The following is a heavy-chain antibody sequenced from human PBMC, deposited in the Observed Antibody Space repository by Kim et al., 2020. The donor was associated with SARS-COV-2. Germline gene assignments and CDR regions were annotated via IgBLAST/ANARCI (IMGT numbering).Heavy chain of an antibody. CDR2: ISYDGSNK. J-gene: IGHJ6*02. V-gene: IGHV3-33*05. Sequence: GGSLRLSCAASGFTFSSYGMHWVRQAPGKGLEWVAVISYDGSNKYYADSVKGRFTISRDNSKNTLYLQMNSLRAEDTAVYYCARDVYGDYLSPYYYGMDVWGQGTTVIVSS. D-gene: IGHD4-17*01. CDR1: GFTFSSYG. CDR3: ARDVYGDYLSPYYYGMDV.